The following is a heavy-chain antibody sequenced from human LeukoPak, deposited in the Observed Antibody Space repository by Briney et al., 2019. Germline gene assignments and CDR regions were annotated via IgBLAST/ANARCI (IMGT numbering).Heavy chain of an antibody. J-gene: IGHJ6*03. Sequence: SETLSLTCTVSGGSISSSSYYWGWIRQPPGKGLEWIGSIYYSGSTYYNPSLKSRVTISVDTSKNQFSLKLSSVTAADTAVYYCARPGYSSSSGYMDVWGKGTTVTVFS. V-gene: IGHV4-39*01. CDR2: IYYSGST. CDR1: GGSISSSSYY. D-gene: IGHD6-6*01. CDR3: ARPGYSSSSGYMDV.